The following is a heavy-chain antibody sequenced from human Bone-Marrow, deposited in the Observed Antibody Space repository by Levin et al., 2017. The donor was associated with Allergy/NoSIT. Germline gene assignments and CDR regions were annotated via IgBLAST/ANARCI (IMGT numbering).Heavy chain of an antibody. V-gene: IGHV3-66*02. CDR1: GFTVSSNY. J-gene: IGHJ4*02. Sequence: GESLKISCAASGFTVSSNYMSWVRQAPGKGLEWVSVIYSGGNTDYADSVKGRFTISRDNSKNTLYLQMNSLRVEDTAVYHCARGLLWFGELLLAPFDYWGQGTLVTVSS. D-gene: IGHD3-10*01. CDR3: ARGLLWFGELLLAPFDY. CDR2: IYSGGNT.